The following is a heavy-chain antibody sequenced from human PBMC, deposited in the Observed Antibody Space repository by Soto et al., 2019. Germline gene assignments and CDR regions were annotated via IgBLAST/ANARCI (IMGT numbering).Heavy chain of an antibody. CDR1: GFIFSDYT. CDR3: ARDHGGSTWFVGVYYFFGMDV. V-gene: IGHV3-48*02. D-gene: IGHD6-13*01. Sequence: EVQLVESGGDLVQPGGSLRLSCAASGFIFSDYTMTWVRQAPGRGLEFVSHISSSGDAIFYAKSVKGRFTVSRDNAKNSLYLQMNSLRDDDTAVYFCARDHGGSTWFVGVYYFFGMDVWGQGTAVTVSS. J-gene: IGHJ6*02. CDR2: ISSSGDAI.